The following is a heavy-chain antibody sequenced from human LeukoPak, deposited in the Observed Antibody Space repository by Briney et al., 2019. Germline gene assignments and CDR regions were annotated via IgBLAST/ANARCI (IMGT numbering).Heavy chain of an antibody. J-gene: IGHJ2*01. D-gene: IGHD3-9*01. CDR3: ARDGYDWGYFDL. CDR2: INAGNGNT. CDR1: GYTFTSYA. V-gene: IGHV1-3*01. Sequence: ASVKVSCKASGYTFTSYAMHWVRQAPGQRLEWMGWINAGNGNTKYSQKFQGRVTITRDTSASTAYMELSSLRSEDTAVYYCARDGYDWGYFDLWGRGTLVTVSS.